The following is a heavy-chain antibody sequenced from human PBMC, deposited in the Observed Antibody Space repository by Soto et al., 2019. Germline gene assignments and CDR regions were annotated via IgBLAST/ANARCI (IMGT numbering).Heavy chain of an antibody. CDR2: IYHTGST. Sequence: PSETLSLTCTVSGYSISSGYYWGWLRQPPGKGLEWIGSIYHTGSTYYNPFLKSRVTISVDTSKNQFSLKLSSVTAADTAVYYCGRETYNDFWSGSLPVDYWGQGALVTVSS. V-gene: IGHV4-38-2*02. D-gene: IGHD3-3*01. CDR3: GRETYNDFWSGSLPVDY. CDR1: GYSISSGYY. J-gene: IGHJ4*02.